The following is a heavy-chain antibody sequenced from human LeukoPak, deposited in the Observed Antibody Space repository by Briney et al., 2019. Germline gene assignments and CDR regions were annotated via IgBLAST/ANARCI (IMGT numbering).Heavy chain of an antibody. J-gene: IGHJ2*01. V-gene: IGHV3-33*01. CDR3: ARGVVGATTGWYFDL. Sequence: GRSLRLSCAASGFTFSNYGMHWVRQAPGKGLEWVAVIWSGESNKYYADSVKGRFTISRDNFKNTLYLHMNRLRAEDTTVYYCARGVVGATTGWYFDLWGRGTLVTVSS. CDR1: GFTFSNYG. D-gene: IGHD1-26*01. CDR2: IWSGESNK.